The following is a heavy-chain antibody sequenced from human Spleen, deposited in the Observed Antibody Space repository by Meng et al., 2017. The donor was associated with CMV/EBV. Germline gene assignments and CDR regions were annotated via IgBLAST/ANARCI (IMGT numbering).Heavy chain of an antibody. D-gene: IGHD2-2*01. J-gene: IGHJ4*02. CDR2: ITWNGDAT. V-gene: IGHV3-20*04. Sequence: GGSLRLSCEASGFIFFDFGMSWVRQAPGKGLEWVSGITWNGDATGYADSVKGRFTISRDNAKNSLYLQMDSLRAEDTAVYYCARVTPLLRSTESYFDFWGQGTLVTVSS. CDR3: ARVTPLLRSTESYFDF. CDR1: GFIFFDFG.